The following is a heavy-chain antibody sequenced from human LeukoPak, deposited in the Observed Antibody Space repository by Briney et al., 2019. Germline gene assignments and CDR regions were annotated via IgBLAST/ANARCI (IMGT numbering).Heavy chain of an antibody. J-gene: IGHJ4*02. D-gene: IGHD3-22*01. CDR2: ITGSGGST. CDR3: VRDQRGGSSGYYDS. CDR1: GFTFSTYF. V-gene: IGHV3-64D*06. Sequence: GGSLRLSFSAPGFTFSTYFMHWFRQAPGKGLEFVSAITGSGGSTYYADSVKGRFTISRDNSKNTLYLQMSSLRAEDTAVYYCVRDQRGGSSGYYDSWGQGTLVTVSS.